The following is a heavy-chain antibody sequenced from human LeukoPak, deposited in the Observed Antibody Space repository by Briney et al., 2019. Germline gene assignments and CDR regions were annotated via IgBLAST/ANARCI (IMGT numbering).Heavy chain of an antibody. D-gene: IGHD3-9*01. J-gene: IGHJ6*04. CDR1: GGTFSSYA. CDR3: ASGGYDILTGPRYYYYGMDV. Sequence: APVKASCKASGGTFSSYAISWVRQAPGQGLEWMGGIIPIFGTANYAQKFQGRVTITADESTSTAYMELSSLTSEDTAVYYCASGGYDILTGPRYYYYGMDVWGKGTTVTVSS. CDR2: IIPIFGTA. V-gene: IGHV1-69*01.